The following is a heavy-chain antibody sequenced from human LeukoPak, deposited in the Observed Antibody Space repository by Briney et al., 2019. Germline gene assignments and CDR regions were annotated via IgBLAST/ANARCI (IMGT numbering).Heavy chain of an antibody. CDR2: IKRDGSDK. CDR3: LHYGSGSP. D-gene: IGHD3-10*01. Sequence: GGSLRLSCVASGFTFSDHWMSWVRQAPGKGLEWVANIKRDGSDKFYVGSMKGRFTVSRDNAKNSLYLQMNALRVEDTAVYYCLHYGSGSPWGQGTLVSVSS. J-gene: IGHJ5*02. CDR1: GFTFSDHW. V-gene: IGHV3-7*01.